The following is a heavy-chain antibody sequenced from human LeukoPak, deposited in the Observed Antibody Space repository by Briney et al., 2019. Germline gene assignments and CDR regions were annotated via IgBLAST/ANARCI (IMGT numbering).Heavy chain of an antibody. V-gene: IGHV1-69*13. Sequence: SVKVSCKASGGTFSSYAISWVRQAPGQGLEWMGGIIPIFGTANYAQKFQGRVTITADESTSTAYMELSSLRSEDTAVYYCARVSDYYGSGSYYYYYYGIDVWGQGTTVTVSS. CDR1: GGTFSSYA. CDR3: ARVSDYYGSGSYYYYYYGIDV. CDR2: IIPIFGTA. D-gene: IGHD3-10*01. J-gene: IGHJ6*02.